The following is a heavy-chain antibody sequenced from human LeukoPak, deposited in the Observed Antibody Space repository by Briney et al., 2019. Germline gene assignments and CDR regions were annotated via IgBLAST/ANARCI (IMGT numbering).Heavy chain of an antibody. J-gene: IGHJ5*02. CDR3: ARDWMGSSLRGSVWFDP. D-gene: IGHD3-10*01. CDR1: GDSISNYY. CDR2: IYYSGST. Sequence: PSETLSLTCTVSGDSISNYYWSWIRQPPGKGLEWIGYIYYSGSTKYNPSLKSRVTISVDTSKNQFSLKLSSVTAADTAVYYCARDWMGSSLRGSVWFDPWGQGTLVTVSS. V-gene: IGHV4-59*12.